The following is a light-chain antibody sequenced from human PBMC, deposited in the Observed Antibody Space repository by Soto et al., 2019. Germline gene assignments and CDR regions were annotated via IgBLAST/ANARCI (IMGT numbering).Light chain of an antibody. CDR1: QNIRND. CDR3: LQNKSYPFP. Sequence: DLQMTPSPSSLSASVGARLTLTYRASQNIRNDLGLFQQKPGKAPKRLIYTASSLQSGVPSRFSGSGSGTEFTLTISSLQPEDFATYYCLQNKSYPFPFGPGTKWISN. CDR2: TAS. V-gene: IGKV1-17*01. J-gene: IGKJ3*01.